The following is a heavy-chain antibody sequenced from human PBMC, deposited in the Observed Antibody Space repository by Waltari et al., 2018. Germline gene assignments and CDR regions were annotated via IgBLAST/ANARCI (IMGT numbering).Heavy chain of an antibody. J-gene: IGHJ3*01. CDR2: ISYEGSDK. CDR1: GFTFSDRG. D-gene: IGHD1-1*01. CDR3: ATTIISPGAFDV. Sequence: QVQLVESGGGVVQSGGSLRLSCAASGFTFSDRGMHWVRQAPGKGLWLVAFISYEGSDKVFGVSVKGRFTISRDNAKNTVSLLMNSLKSEDTAVYYCATTIISPGAFDVWGQGTMVSVSS. V-gene: IGHV3-30*03.